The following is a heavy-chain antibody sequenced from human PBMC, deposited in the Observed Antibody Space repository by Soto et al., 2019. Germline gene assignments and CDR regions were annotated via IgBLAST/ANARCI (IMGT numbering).Heavy chain of an antibody. D-gene: IGHD3-16*01. V-gene: IGHV1-18*01. J-gene: IGHJ4*02. CDR1: GYTFTNFG. CDR2: ISAYNGNT. Sequence: QVQLVQSGAEVKKPGASVKVSCKTSGYTFTNFGLSWVRQAPGQGLEWMGWISAYNGNTNYAQNFQGRVTMTTDTSTTTAYTELTSLRSDDTAVYYCAGGGTPIDYWGQGTLVTVSS. CDR3: AGGGTPIDY.